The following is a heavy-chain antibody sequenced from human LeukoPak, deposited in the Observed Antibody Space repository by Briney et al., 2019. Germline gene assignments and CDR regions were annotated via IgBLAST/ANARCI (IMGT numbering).Heavy chain of an antibody. J-gene: IGHJ4*02. CDR1: GFTFSLYT. Sequence: PGGSLRLSCAASGFTFSLYTMSWGRQAPGKGLGWVSGISGIVSSTYYADSVKGRFTISRDNSKNTLYLQKNSLRAEDTAVYYCAIGQQLAYFDYWGQGTLVTVSS. CDR2: ISGIVSST. CDR3: AIGQQLAYFDY. V-gene: IGHV3-23*01. D-gene: IGHD6-13*01.